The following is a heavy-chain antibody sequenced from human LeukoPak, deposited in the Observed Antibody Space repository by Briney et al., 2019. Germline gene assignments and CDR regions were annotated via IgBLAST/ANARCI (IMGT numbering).Heavy chain of an antibody. CDR3: ARVPHWYFDL. V-gene: IGHV4-39*01. Sequence: SETLSLTCTVSGGSISSSRYYWGWIRQSPGKGLEWIGSINYSGSTHYTPSLKSRVTISVDTSKNQFSLKLTSVTAADTAVYYCARVPHWYFDLWGRGTLVTVSS. J-gene: IGHJ2*01. CDR2: INYSGST. CDR1: GGSISSSRYY.